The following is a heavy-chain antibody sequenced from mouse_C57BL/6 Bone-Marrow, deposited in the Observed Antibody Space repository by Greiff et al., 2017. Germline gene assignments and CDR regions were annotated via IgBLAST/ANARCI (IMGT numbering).Heavy chain of an antibody. J-gene: IGHJ4*01. V-gene: IGHV1-81*01. CDR1: GYTFTSYG. CDR3: AREGYYGNYAMDY. D-gene: IGHD1-1*01. CDR2: IYPRSGNT. Sequence: VKLVESGAELARPGASVKLSCKASGYTFTSYGISWVKQRTGQGLEWIGEIYPRSGNTYYNEKFKGKATLTADKSSSTAYMELRSLTSEDSAVXFCAREGYYGNYAMDYWGQGTSVTVSS.